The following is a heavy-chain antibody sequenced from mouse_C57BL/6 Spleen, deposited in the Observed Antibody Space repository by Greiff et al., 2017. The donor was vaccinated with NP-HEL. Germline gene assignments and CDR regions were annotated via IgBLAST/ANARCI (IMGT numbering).Heavy chain of an antibody. CDR3: ARTLGNFYAMDY. V-gene: IGHV3-6*01. D-gene: IGHD2-1*01. CDR1: GYSITSGYY. Sequence: EVKLVESGPGLVKPSQSLSLTCSVTGYSITSGYYWNWIRQFPGNKLEWMGYISYDGSNNYNPSLKNRISITRDTSKNQFFLKLNSVTTEDTATYYCARTLGNFYAMDYWGQGTSVTVSS. CDR2: ISYDGSN. J-gene: IGHJ4*01.